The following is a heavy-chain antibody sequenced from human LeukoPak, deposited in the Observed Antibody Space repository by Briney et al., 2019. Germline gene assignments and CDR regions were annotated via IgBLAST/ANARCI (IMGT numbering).Heavy chain of an antibody. V-gene: IGHV1-3*01. CDR1: GYTFTSYA. D-gene: IGHD4-23*01. J-gene: IGHJ3*02. Sequence: RASVKVPCKASGYTFTSYAMHWVRQAPGQRLEWMGWINAGNGNTKYSQKFQGRVTITRDTSASTAYMELSSLRSEDTAVYYCAREEDYGGNLGAFDIWGQGTMVTVSS. CDR2: INAGNGNT. CDR3: AREEDYGGNLGAFDI.